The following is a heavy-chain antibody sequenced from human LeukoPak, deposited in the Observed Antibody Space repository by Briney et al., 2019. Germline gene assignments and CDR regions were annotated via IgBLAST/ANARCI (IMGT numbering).Heavy chain of an antibody. V-gene: IGHV3-30-3*02. CDR1: GFTFSSYA. D-gene: IGHD1-1*01. Sequence: GGSLRLSCAASGFTFSSYAMHWVRQAPGKGLEWVAVISYDGSNKYYADSVKGRFTISRDNSKSTLSLQMNSLGADDTAVYYCAKYLIPTSVLIDVWGQGTTVTVSS. CDR3: AKYLIPTSVLIDV. J-gene: IGHJ6*02. CDR2: ISYDGSNK.